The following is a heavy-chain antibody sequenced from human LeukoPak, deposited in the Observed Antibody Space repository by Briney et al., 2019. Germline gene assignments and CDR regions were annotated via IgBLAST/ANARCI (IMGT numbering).Heavy chain of an antibody. CDR2: IIPIFGTA. Sequence: SVTVSCTASGGTFSSYAISWVRQAPGQGLEWMGGIIPIFGTANYAQKFQGRVTITADESTSTAYMELSSLRSEDTAVYYCAKLTTYYYDSSGYSPDAFDIWGQGTMVTVSS. D-gene: IGHD3-22*01. CDR3: AKLTTYYYDSSGYSPDAFDI. J-gene: IGHJ3*02. CDR1: GGTFSSYA. V-gene: IGHV1-69*13.